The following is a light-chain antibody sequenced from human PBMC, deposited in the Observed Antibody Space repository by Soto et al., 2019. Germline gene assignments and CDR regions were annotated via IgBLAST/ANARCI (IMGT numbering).Light chain of an antibody. CDR3: MQALQTPLT. Sequence: EIVLTQTPRFLSVTPGQPASISCSSSRSLLYTNGYNYVDWYLQKPGQSPQLLIYLVSNRASGVPDRFSGSGSGTDFTLKISRVEAEDVGVYYCMQALQTPLTFGQGTRLEIK. CDR1: RSLLYTNGYNY. V-gene: IGKV2-28*01. CDR2: LVS. J-gene: IGKJ5*01.